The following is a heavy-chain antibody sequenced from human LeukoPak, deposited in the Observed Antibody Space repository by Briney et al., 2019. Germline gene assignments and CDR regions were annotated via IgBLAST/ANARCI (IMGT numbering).Heavy chain of an antibody. CDR3: ARDRGQYPSYGMDV. J-gene: IGHJ6*02. V-gene: IGHV3-48*03. CDR2: ISSSAIRI. CDR1: GFTFSSYA. D-gene: IGHD3-10*01. Sequence: GGSLGLSCAASGFTFSSYAMNWVRQVPGKGLEWVSYISSSAIRIYYVDSVKGRFTISRDNAKNSLYLQMNSLRAEDTAVYYCARDRGQYPSYGMDVWGQGTTVTVSS.